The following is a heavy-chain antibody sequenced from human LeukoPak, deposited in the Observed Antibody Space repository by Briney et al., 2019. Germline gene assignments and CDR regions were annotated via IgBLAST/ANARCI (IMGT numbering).Heavy chain of an antibody. CDR1: GYSFTSYW. D-gene: IGHD2-15*01. V-gene: IGHV5-10-1*01. J-gene: IGHJ4*02. Sequence: GESLRISCKGSGYSFTSYWISWVRQMPGKGLEWMGRIDPGDSYTNYSPSFQGHVTISADKSISTAYLQWSSLKASDTAVYYCARPVGRYCSGGSCYYYWGQGTLVTVSS. CDR2: IDPGDSYT. CDR3: ARPVGRYCSGGSCYYY.